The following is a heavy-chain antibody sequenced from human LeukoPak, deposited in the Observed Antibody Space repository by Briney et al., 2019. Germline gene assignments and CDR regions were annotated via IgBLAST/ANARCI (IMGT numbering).Heavy chain of an antibody. V-gene: IGHV3-23*01. J-gene: IGHJ4*02. Sequence: GGSLRLSCAASGFTFSSYAMSWVRQAPGKGLEWVSAISGSGGSTYYADSVKGRFTISRDNSKNTLYLQMDILRTEDTAVYYCARGLDYDILTFWGQGTLVTVSS. CDR1: GFTFSSYA. D-gene: IGHD3-9*01. CDR3: ARGLDYDILTF. CDR2: ISGSGGST.